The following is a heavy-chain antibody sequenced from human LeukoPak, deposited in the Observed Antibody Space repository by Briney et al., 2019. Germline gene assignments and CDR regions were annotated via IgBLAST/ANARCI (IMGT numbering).Heavy chain of an antibody. D-gene: IGHD3-22*01. J-gene: IGHJ3*02. V-gene: IGHV4-31*03. CDR1: GGSISTGGYY. CDR2: IYHSGTA. CDR3: ARESTYYYDNSGFDSAAFDI. Sequence: SETLSLTCTVSGGSISTGGYYWSWIRLHPRKGLEWIGYIYHSGTAYYNPSLRSRITISLDTSKNLFSLKLTSVTAADTAVYYCARESTYYYDNSGFDSAAFDIWAKGQWSPSPQ.